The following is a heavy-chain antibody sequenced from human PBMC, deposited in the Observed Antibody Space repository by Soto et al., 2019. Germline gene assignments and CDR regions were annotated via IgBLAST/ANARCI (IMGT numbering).Heavy chain of an antibody. J-gene: IGHJ6*02. CDR1: GYTFTSYA. V-gene: IGHV1-3*01. Sequence: QVQLVQSGVEVKKPGASVKVSCKASGYTFTSYAMHWVRQAPGQRLEWMGWINAGNGNTKYSQKFQGRVTITRDTSASTAYMELSSLRSEDTAVYYCARDSTVTTTYYYGMDVWGQGTTVTVSS. CDR2: INAGNGNT. CDR3: ARDSTVTTTYYYGMDV. D-gene: IGHD4-4*01.